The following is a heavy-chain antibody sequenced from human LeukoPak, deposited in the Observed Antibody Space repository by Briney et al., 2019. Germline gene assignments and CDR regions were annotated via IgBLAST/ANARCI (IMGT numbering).Heavy chain of an antibody. J-gene: IGHJ6*03. CDR2: IFYSGST. CDR1: GGSISTSNYY. CDR3: ARVGSGYDLNYYYYMDV. V-gene: IGHV4-39*07. Sequence: SETLSLTCTVSGGSISTSNYYWGWIRQPPGKGLEWIGNIFYSGSTYYSPSLKSRVTISVDKSKNQFSLKLSSVTAADTAVYYCARVGSGYDLNYYYYMDVWGKGTTVTVSS. D-gene: IGHD5-12*01.